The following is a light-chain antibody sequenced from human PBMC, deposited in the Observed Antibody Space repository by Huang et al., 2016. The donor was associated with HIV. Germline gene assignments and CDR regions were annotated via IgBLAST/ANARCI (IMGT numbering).Light chain of an antibody. V-gene: IGKV1-39*01. CDR3: QQSYSTLFT. CDR2: TAS. Sequence: DIQMTQSPSSLSASVGDRVTITCRASQNINTYLHWYQQKRGKVTKLLIYTASSLEMGVPARFSGSGSGTDFTLTISSLQPEDSASYYCQQSYSTLFTFGPGTKMDVK. J-gene: IGKJ3*01. CDR1: QNINTY.